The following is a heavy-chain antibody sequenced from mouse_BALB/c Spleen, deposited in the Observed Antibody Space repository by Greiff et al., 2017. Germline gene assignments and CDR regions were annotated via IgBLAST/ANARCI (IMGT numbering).Heavy chain of an antibody. V-gene: IGHV3-2*02. CDR2: ISYSGST. D-gene: IGHD4-1*01. CDR1: GYSITSDYA. Sequence: EVKLVESGPGLVKPSQSLSLTCTVTGYSITSDYAWNWIRQFPGNKLEWMGYISYSGSTSYNPSLKSRISITRDTSKNQFFLQLNSVTTEDTATYYCARSGTRYFDVWGAGTTVTVSS. J-gene: IGHJ1*01. CDR3: ARSGTRYFDV.